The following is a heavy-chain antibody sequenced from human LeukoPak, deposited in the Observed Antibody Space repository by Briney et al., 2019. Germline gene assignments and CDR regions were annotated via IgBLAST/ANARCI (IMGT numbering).Heavy chain of an antibody. J-gene: IGHJ6*03. D-gene: IGHD6-6*01. CDR2: IIPIFGTV. V-gene: IGHV1-69*05. CDR3: ARGQRQLVPYYYYYYMDV. CDR1: GGTFSSYA. Sequence: SVKVSCKASGGTFSSYAISWVRPAPGQGLGWMGGIIPIFGTVNDAQKFPGRVTITTDESTSTAYVELSSLRSEDTAVYYCARGQRQLVPYYYYYYMDVWGKGTTVTVSS.